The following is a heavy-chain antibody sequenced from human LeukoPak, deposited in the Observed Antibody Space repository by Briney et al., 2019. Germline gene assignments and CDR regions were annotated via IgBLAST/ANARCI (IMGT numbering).Heavy chain of an antibody. V-gene: IGHV3-30*04. CDR2: ISYDGSNK. CDR1: GFTFSSYA. D-gene: IGHD5-12*01. Sequence: QPGGSLRLSCAASGFTFSSYAMHWVRQAPGKGLEWVAVISYDGSNKYYADSVKGRFTISRDNSKNTLYLQMNNLRAEDTAVYYCAKDGAWLRFDDWGQGILVTVSS. CDR3: AKDGAWLRFDD. J-gene: IGHJ4*02.